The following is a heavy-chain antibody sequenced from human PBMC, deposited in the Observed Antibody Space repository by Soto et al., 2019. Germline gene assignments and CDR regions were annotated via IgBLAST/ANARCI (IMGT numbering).Heavy chain of an antibody. Sequence: PSETLSLTCTVSGGSISSSSYYWGWIRQPPGKGLEWIGSIYYSGSTYYNPSLKSRVTISVEPSKNQFSLKLSSVTAADTAVYHCARRGRRGGDYWGQGTLVTVSS. CDR2: IYYSGST. D-gene: IGHD3-10*01. CDR1: GGSISSSSYY. V-gene: IGHV4-39*01. CDR3: ARRGRRGGDY. J-gene: IGHJ4*02.